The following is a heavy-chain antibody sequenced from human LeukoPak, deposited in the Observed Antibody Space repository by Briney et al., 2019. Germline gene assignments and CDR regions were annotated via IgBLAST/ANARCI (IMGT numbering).Heavy chain of an antibody. J-gene: IGHJ3*02. CDR1: GYSFTSYY. D-gene: IGHD3-22*01. CDR2: INPSGGST. V-gene: IGHV1-46*01. Sequence: ASVKASCKASGYSFTSYYIHWVRQAPGQGLEWMGIINPSGGSTSYAPKFQGRVTMTRDTSIGTAYMELSSLRSDDTAVYYCARPYYESSGLYVDAFDIWGQGTMVTVSS. CDR3: ARPYYESSGLYVDAFDI.